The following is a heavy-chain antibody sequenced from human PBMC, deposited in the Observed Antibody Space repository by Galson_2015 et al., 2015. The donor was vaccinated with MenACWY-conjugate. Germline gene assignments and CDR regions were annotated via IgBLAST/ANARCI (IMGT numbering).Heavy chain of an antibody. CDR3: ARGQPPDDYDFDY. CDR2: ISSSGAYI. J-gene: IGHJ4*02. D-gene: IGHD3-22*01. Sequence: SLRLSCAASGFTFSTFMMNWVRQAPGKGLEWVSTISSSGAYIYYADSVKGRFTVSRDNTKQSLSLQMDSLTVDDTAVYYCARGQPPDDYDFDYCGQGTFVTVSS. V-gene: IGHV3-21*01. CDR1: GFTFSTFM.